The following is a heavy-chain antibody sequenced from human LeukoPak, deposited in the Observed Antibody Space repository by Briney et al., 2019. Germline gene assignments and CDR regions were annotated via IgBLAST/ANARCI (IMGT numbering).Heavy chain of an antibody. J-gene: IGHJ4*02. CDR3: ATGRTFYSNYGVH. CDR2: IIPIFGTA. D-gene: IGHD4-11*01. V-gene: IGHV1-69*01. Sequence: GASVKVSCKASGGTFSSYAISWVRQAPGQGLEWMGGIIPIFGTANYAQKFQGRVTITADESTSTAYMELSSLRSEDTAVYYCATGRTFYSNYGVHWGQGTLVTVSS. CDR1: GGTFSSYA.